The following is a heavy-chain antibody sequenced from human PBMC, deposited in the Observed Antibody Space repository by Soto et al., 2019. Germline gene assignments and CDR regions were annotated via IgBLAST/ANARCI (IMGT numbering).Heavy chain of an antibody. Sequence: QVRLQESGPGLVKPWGTLSLACVVSGGSISGDYWWTWVRQSPGKGLEWLGEIFHSGSTNSNPSLKTRVTLSVDKSKRELSLNLTSVTAADTAVYYCARGDSGSYLREGLGYYYVMDIWGQGTTVTVSS. CDR3: ARGDSGSYLREGLGYYYVMDI. J-gene: IGHJ6*02. V-gene: IGHV4-4*02. CDR2: IFHSGST. D-gene: IGHD1-26*01. CDR1: GGSISGDYW.